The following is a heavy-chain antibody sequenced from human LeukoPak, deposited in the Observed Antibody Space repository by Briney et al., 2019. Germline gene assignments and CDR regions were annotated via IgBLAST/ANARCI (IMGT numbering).Heavy chain of an antibody. CDR3: ARGGCCRDGYNYGNY. V-gene: IGHV3-30-3*01. J-gene: IGHJ4*02. Sequence: GGSLRLSCAVSGFTFSSYAMNWVRQAPGKELEWVAVISYDGSNKYYADSVKGRFTISRDNSKNTLYLQMNSLRTEDTAVYYCARGGCCRDGYNYGNYWGQGTLVTVSS. D-gene: IGHD5-24*01. CDR2: ISYDGSNK. CDR1: GFTFSSYA.